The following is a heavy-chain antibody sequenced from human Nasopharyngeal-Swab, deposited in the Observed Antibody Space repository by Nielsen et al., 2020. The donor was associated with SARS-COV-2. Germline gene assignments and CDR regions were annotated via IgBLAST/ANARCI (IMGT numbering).Heavy chain of an antibody. CDR2: IKQDGSEK. CDR3: ARDDYYDSSGYLRGPFYYYMDV. V-gene: IGHV3-7*01. D-gene: IGHD3-22*01. J-gene: IGHJ6*03. CDR1: GFTFSSYW. Sequence: GESLKISCAVSGFTFSSYWMSWVRQAPGKGLEWVANIKQDGSEKYYVDSVKGRFTISRDNAKNSLYLQMHSLRAEDTAVYYCARDDYYDSSGYLRGPFYYYMDVWGKGTTVTVSS.